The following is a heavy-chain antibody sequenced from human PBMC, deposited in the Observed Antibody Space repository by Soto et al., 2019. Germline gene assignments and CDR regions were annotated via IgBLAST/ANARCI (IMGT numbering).Heavy chain of an antibody. Sequence: EVQLVESGGHLVQPGRSLRLSCAASGFTFNDHAMHWVRQAPGKGLEWVSGISWNSARITYAGSVKGRFTISRDNDKHSLYLQMNGLRNDNAALYFCLKEIAARIHWGQGTLVTVSS. D-gene: IGHD2-15*01. CDR1: GFTFNDHA. J-gene: IGHJ4*02. V-gene: IGHV3-9*01. CDR3: LKEIAARIH. CDR2: ISWNSARI.